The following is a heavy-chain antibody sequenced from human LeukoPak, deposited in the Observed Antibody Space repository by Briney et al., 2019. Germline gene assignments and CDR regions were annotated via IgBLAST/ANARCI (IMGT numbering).Heavy chain of an antibody. J-gene: IGHJ4*02. Sequence: GGSLRLSCAASGFTFSSYAMHWVRQAPGKGLEWVAVISYDGSNKYYVDSVKGRFTISRDNSKNTLYLQMNSLRTEDTAVYYCARNNYGEYYFDYWGQGTLVTISS. CDR3: ARNNYGEYYFDY. V-gene: IGHV3-30-3*01. CDR1: GFTFSSYA. CDR2: ISYDGSNK. D-gene: IGHD4-17*01.